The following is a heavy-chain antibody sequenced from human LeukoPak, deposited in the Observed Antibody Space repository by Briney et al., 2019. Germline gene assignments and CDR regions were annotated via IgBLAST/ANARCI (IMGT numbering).Heavy chain of an antibody. V-gene: IGHV3-74*01. Sequence: GGSLRLSCAASGFTSRSYWMHWVRQAPGKGLVWVSRINTDEFTTTYAGSVKGRFTISRDNAKNTLYLQMNSLRAEDTAVYYCARALQYNHDAFDIWGQGTLVTVSS. CDR3: ARALQYNHDAFDI. CDR2: INTDEFTT. D-gene: IGHD1-14*01. CDR1: GFTSRSYW. J-gene: IGHJ3*02.